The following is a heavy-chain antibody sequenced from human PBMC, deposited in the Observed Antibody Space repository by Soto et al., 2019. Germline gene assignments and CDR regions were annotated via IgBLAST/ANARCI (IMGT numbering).Heavy chain of an antibody. CDR1: GFSLSNARMG. J-gene: IGHJ4*02. CDR3: ARIIAAAGTAKIDY. CDR2: IFSNDEK. Sequence: QVTLKESGPVLVKPTETLTLTCTVSGFSLSNARMGVSWIRQPPGKALEWLAHIFSNDEKSYSTSLKSRLTISKDTSQSQVVITRTNIDPVDRATYSCARIIAAAGTAKIDYWGEGTLVTVSS. V-gene: IGHV2-26*01. D-gene: IGHD6-13*01.